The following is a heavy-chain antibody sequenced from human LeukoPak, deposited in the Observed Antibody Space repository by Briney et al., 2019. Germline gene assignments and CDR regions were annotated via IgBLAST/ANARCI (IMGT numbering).Heavy chain of an antibody. Sequence: PGGSLRLSCAASGFTFSNHAMSWVRQTPGKGLEWVSGISGSGGPTYYADSVKGRFTISRDNSKNTLFLQMNSLRAEDTAVYYCAKAWMFAKNYYYYIYVWGKGTTVTVSS. J-gene: IGHJ6*03. CDR1: GFTFSNHA. CDR3: AKAWMFAKNYYYYIYV. CDR2: ISGSGGPT. V-gene: IGHV3-23*01. D-gene: IGHD3-10*02.